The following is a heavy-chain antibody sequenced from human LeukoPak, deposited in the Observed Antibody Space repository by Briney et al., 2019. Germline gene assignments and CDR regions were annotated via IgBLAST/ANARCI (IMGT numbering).Heavy chain of an antibody. D-gene: IGHD3-10*01. Sequence: GASVKVSCKASGGTFSSYAISWVRQAPGQGLEWMGWISAYNGNTNYAQKLQGRVTMTTNTSTSTAYMELRSLRSDDTAVYYCARERGILWFGELFSWGQGTLVTVSS. CDR3: ARERGILWFGELFS. CDR2: ISAYNGNT. CDR1: GGTFSSYA. V-gene: IGHV1-18*01. J-gene: IGHJ5*02.